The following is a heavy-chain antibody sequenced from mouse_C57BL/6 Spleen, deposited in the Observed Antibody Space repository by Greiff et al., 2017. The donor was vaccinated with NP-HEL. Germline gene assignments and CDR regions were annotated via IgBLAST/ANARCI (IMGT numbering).Heavy chain of an antibody. CDR3: ARGDYYYGSRDY. Sequence: VQLQQSGAELVKPGASVKMSCKASGYTFTSYWITWVKQRPGQGLEWIGDIYPGSGSTNYNEKFKSKATLTVDTSSSTAYMQLSSLTSEDSAVYYCARGDYYYGSRDYWGQGTTLTVSS. D-gene: IGHD1-1*01. J-gene: IGHJ2*01. V-gene: IGHV1-55*01. CDR1: GYTFTSYW. CDR2: IYPGSGST.